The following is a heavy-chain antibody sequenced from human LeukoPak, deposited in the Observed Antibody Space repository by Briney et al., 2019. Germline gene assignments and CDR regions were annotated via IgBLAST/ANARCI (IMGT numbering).Heavy chain of an antibody. Sequence: PGGSLRLSCAASGFTFSSYGMHWVRQAPGKGLEWVAVIWYDGSHKYYAESVKGRFTISRDNSKNTLNLQMNSLRAEDTAVYYCARDPFDYYDSSGYSRPRNYYFDYWGQGSLVTVSS. V-gene: IGHV3-33*08. CDR2: IWYDGSHK. CDR1: GFTFSSYG. CDR3: ARDPFDYYDSSGYSRPRNYYFDY. D-gene: IGHD3-22*01. J-gene: IGHJ4*02.